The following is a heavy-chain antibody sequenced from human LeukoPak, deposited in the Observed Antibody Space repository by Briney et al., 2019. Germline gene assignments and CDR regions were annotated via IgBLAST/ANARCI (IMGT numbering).Heavy chain of an antibody. V-gene: IGHV4-38-2*01. J-gene: IGHJ4*02. CDR3: ARYGSGFDDS. Sequence: PSETLSLTCAVSGYSISSGYYWGWIRQPPGKGLEWIGSIHHSGNTHNNSSLKSRVTMSVDTSKNQFSLRLSSVTATDTAVYYCARYGSGFDDSWGQGTLVTVSS. D-gene: IGHD3-10*01. CDR1: GYSISSGYY. CDR2: IHHSGNT.